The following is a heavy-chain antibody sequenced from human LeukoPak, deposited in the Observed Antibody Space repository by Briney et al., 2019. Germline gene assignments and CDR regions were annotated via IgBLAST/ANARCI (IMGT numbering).Heavy chain of an antibody. V-gene: IGHV1-2*02. Sequence: ASVKVSCKASGYTFTGYYMHWVRQAPGQGLEWMGWINPNSGGTNYAQKFQGRVTMTRDTSNSTDYMELSRLRSDDTAVYYCARVGYSYGPGYFDYWGQGTLVTVSS. J-gene: IGHJ4*02. D-gene: IGHD5-18*01. CDR3: ARVGYSYGPGYFDY. CDR1: GYTFTGYY. CDR2: INPNSGGT.